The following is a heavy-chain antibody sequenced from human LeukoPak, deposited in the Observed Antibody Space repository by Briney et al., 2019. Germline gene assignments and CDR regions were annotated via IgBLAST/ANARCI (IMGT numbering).Heavy chain of an antibody. CDR2: ISGSGSST. J-gene: IGHJ4*02. V-gene: IGHV3-23*01. Sequence: PGGSLRLSCAASGFTFSSYAMSWVRQAPGKGLEWVSTISGSGSSTYYADSVKGRFTISKDNFKNTLYLQMNSLRAEDTAVYYCAKRVGFRDVGYSGSQGFVYWGQGTLVTVSS. D-gene: IGHD1-26*01. CDR3: AKRVGFRDVGYSGSQGFVY. CDR1: GFTFSSYA.